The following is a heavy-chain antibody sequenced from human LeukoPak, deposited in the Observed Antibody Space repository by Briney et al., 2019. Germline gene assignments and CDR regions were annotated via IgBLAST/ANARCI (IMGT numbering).Heavy chain of an antibody. D-gene: IGHD3-3*01. CDR1: GLTFSDYS. CDR3: VKSRATGTSRSLDY. J-gene: IGHJ4*02. V-gene: IGHV3-23*01. Sequence: GGSLRLSCVASGLTFSDYSMTWVRQAPGKGLFWVSGISAGGGSTYYADSVKGRFTISRDNSKNTLYLQMNSLRAEDTAVYYCVKSRATGTSRSLDYWGQGTLVTVSS. CDR2: ISAGGGST.